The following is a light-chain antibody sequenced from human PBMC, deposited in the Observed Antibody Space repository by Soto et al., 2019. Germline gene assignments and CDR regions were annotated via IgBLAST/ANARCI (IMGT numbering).Light chain of an antibody. CDR1: QSISTN. CDR3: HQYNSRPPWT. V-gene: IGKV3-15*01. J-gene: IGKJ1*01. Sequence: EIVMTQSPATLSVSPGERVILSCRASQSISTNLAWYQYIPGQAPRLLIYAASTRATGIPARFSGSGSGTDFTLSITSLQSEDDAVYYCHQYNSRPPWTFGQGTKVEIK. CDR2: AAS.